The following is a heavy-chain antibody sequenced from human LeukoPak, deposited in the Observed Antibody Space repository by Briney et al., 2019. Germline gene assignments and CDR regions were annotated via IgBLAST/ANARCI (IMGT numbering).Heavy chain of an antibody. D-gene: IGHD6-19*01. CDR2: VNPNSGGT. V-gene: IGHV1-2*02. J-gene: IGHJ4*02. CDR3: ARGQQWLEAFDY. CDR1: GYTFTTYD. Sequence: GASVKVSCKASGYTFTTYDINWVRQAPGQGLEWMGWVNPNSGGTHCAQKFQGRVTMTRDTSINTVYMALNWLTSDDTAVYYCARGQQWLEAFDYWGLGTLVTVSS.